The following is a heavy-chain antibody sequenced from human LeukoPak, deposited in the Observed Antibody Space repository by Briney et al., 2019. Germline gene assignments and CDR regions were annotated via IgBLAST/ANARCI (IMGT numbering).Heavy chain of an antibody. Sequence: GGSLRLSCEASGFILSGYWIHWVRQAPGKGLVWVARINPDGSITNYADSVKGRFTISRDNAKNTLFLQMNSLRADDTAVYYCATDFHGAHDCWGQGTLVTVSS. D-gene: IGHD3-3*01. CDR1: GFILSGYW. J-gene: IGHJ4*02. CDR3: ATDFHGAHDC. CDR2: INPDGSIT. V-gene: IGHV3-74*01.